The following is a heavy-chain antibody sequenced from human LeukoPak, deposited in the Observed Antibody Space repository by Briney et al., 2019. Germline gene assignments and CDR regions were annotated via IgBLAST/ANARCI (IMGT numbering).Heavy chain of an antibody. Sequence: AGGSLRLSCAASGFTFSSYSMNWVRQAPGKGLEWVSSISSSSSYIYYADSVKGRFTISRDNAKNSLYLQMNSLRAEDTAVYYCARDSTYGRGYYGSGSFPGFDPWGQGTLVTVSS. CDR1: GFTFSSYS. V-gene: IGHV3-21*01. J-gene: IGHJ5*02. D-gene: IGHD3-10*01. CDR2: ISSSSSYI. CDR3: ARDSTYGRGYYGSGSFPGFDP.